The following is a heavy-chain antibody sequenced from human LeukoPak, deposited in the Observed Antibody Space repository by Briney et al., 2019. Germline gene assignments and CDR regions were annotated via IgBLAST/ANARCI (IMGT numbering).Heavy chain of an antibody. V-gene: IGHV3-23*01. J-gene: IGHJ4*02. Sequence: PGGSLRLSCAASGFTLSSYAMNWVRQAPGKGLEWVPRLVGSGGGTFYADSVGGRFTISRHNSKNTLYLQMNSLRAEDSAVYYCAKDPRSDYCSGGYCYLDYWGQGTLVTVSS. D-gene: IGHD2-15*01. CDR3: AKDPRSDYCSGGYCYLDY. CDR1: GFTLSSYA. CDR2: LVGSGGGT.